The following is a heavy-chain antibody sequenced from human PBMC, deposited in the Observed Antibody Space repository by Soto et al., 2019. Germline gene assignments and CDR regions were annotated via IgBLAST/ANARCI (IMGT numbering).Heavy chain of an antibody. CDR3: ARGYCSSTSCYLFDY. Sequence: QVQLQQWGAGLLKPSETLSLTCAVYGGSFSGYYWSWIRQPPGKGLEWIGEINHSGSTTYNPSLKSRVTISVDTSKNQFSLKLSSVTAADTAVYYCARGYCSSTSCYLFDYWGQGTLVTVSS. D-gene: IGHD2-2*01. CDR2: INHSGST. CDR1: GGSFSGYY. J-gene: IGHJ4*02. V-gene: IGHV4-34*01.